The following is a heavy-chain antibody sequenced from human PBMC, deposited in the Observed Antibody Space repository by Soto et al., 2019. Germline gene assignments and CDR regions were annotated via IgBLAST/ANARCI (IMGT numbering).Heavy chain of an antibody. Sequence: SETLSLTFSVSGGSISTYYWSWIRQPAGKGLEWIGRIYRSGGTNFNPSLMSRVSMSVDTSKNQFSMKLRSVVAADTAVYSCARGAVVGVDYGMDVGGHGTMV. D-gene: IGHD6-13*01. CDR2: IYRSGGT. CDR1: GGSISTYY. V-gene: IGHV4-4*07. CDR3: ARGAVVGVDYGMDV. J-gene: IGHJ6*02.